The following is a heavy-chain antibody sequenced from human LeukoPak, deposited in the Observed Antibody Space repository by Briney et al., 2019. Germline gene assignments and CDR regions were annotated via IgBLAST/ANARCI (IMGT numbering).Heavy chain of an antibody. CDR1: GFIVSDYY. D-gene: IGHD6-19*01. CDR2: IWYEGSNK. V-gene: IGHV3-33*08. CDR3: ARDHSSGWYSDYFDY. J-gene: IGHJ4*02. Sequence: GGSLRLSCAASGFIVSDYYMSWIRQAPGKGLEWGAVIWYEGSNKYYADSVKGRFTISRDNSKNTLYLQMNSLRAEDTAVYYCARDHSSGWYSDYFDYWGQGTLVTVSS.